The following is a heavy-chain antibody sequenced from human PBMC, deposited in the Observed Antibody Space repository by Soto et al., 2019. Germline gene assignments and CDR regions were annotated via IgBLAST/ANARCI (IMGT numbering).Heavy chain of an antibody. V-gene: IGHV1-69*13. CDR3: ARSYYYDSSGYYYYFDY. Sequence: ASVKVSCKASGGTFSSYAISWVRQAPGQGLEWMGGIIPIFGTANYAQKFQGRVTITADESTSTAYMELSSLRSEDTAVYYCARSYYYDSSGYYYYFDYWGQGTLVTVSS. D-gene: IGHD3-22*01. CDR2: IIPIFGTA. J-gene: IGHJ4*02. CDR1: GGTFSSYA.